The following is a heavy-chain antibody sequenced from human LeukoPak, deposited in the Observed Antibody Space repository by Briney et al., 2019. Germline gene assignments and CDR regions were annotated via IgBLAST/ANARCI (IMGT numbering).Heavy chain of an antibody. CDR3: AKDDGLIMFSS. J-gene: IGHJ5*02. CDR2: ITGSGGST. Sequence: GGSLRLSCAASGFSFSNYGMNWVRQAPGKGLEWVSGITGSGGSTYYAGSVKGRFTISRDNSKNTLYLQVNSLRADDTAVYYCAKDDGLIMFSSWGQGTLVTVSS. CDR1: GFSFSNYG. V-gene: IGHV3-23*01. D-gene: IGHD3-16*01.